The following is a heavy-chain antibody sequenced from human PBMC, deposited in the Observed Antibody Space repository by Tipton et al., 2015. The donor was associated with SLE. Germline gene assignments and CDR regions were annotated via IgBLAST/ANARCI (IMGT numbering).Heavy chain of an antibody. CDR1: GGSISSYS. D-gene: IGHD6-13*01. Sequence: TLSLTCSVSGGSISSYSYNWIRQPPGKGLEWIAYIYYSGSTNYNPSLKSRVTISVDTSKNQFSLKLSSVTAADTAVYYCATYSSRYSYDAFDIWSQGTMVTVSS. CDR2: IYYSGST. CDR3: ATYSSRYSYDAFDI. V-gene: IGHV4-59*08. J-gene: IGHJ3*02.